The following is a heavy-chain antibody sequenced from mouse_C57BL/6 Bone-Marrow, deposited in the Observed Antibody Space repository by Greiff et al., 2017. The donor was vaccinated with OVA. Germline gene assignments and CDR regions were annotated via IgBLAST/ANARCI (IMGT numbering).Heavy chain of an antibody. V-gene: IGHV1-81*01. D-gene: IGHD1-1*01. Sequence: QVQLQQSGAELARPGASVKLSCKASGYTFTSYGISWVKQRTGQGLEWIGEIYPRSGNTYYNEKFKGKATLTADKSSSTAYMELRSLTSEDSAVYFCARESYYHGSSYPFAYWGQGTLVTVSA. CDR2: IYPRSGNT. CDR1: GYTFTSYG. J-gene: IGHJ3*01. CDR3: ARESYYHGSSYPFAY.